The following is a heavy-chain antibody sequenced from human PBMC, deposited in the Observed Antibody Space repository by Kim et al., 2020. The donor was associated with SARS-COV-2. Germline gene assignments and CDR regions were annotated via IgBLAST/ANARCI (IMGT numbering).Heavy chain of an antibody. CDR2: VFQNGRT. V-gene: IGHV4-59*13. D-gene: IGHD1-26*01. J-gene: IGHJ6*01. CDR1: GASINTFY. CDR3: ARDRGISGTDFHYFYGLDV. Sequence: SETLSLTCSVSGASINTFYWSWLRQAPGKGLEWIGYVFQNGRTKYNPSLKRRATISLDTTKNQDSLKLKSVTAADTAIYFCARDRGISGTDFHYFYGLDV.